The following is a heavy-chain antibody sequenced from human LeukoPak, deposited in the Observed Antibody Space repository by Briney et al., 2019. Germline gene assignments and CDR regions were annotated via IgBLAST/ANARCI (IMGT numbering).Heavy chain of an antibody. CDR1: GFTFSSYS. D-gene: IGHD6-13*01. CDR3: ARAGDSSSWYAFDI. CDR2: ISSSSSYI. Sequence: SGGSLRLSCAASGFTFSSYSMNWVRQAPGRGLEWVSSISSSSSYIYYADSVKGRFTISRDNAKNSLYLQMNSLRAEDTAVYYCARAGDSSSWYAFDIWGQGTMVTVSS. J-gene: IGHJ3*02. V-gene: IGHV3-21*01.